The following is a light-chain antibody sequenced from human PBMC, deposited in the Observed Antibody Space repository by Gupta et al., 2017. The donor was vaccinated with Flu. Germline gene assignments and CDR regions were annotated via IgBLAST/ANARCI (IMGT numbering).Light chain of an antibody. CDR2: EVN. Sequence: QSALTQPASVSGSPGQSLALSCPGTSSDIGGYNYVSWYQQHPGEAPKLMLFEVNSRPAGMSDRFSGSKSANTASLTITGLLAEDEAFYYCSSYTNANTVVVFGGGTKLTVL. CDR1: SSDIGGYNY. J-gene: IGLJ2*01. V-gene: IGLV2-14*01. CDR3: SSYTNANTVVV.